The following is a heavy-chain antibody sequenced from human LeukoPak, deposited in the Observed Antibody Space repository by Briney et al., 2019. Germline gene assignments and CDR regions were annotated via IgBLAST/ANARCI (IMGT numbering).Heavy chain of an antibody. CDR1: GFTFSSYS. D-gene: IGHD6-6*01. J-gene: IGHJ4*02. V-gene: IGHV3-21*01. CDR2: ISSSSSYI. CDR3: ARDYAGYSSSFPDYFDY. Sequence: KPGGSLRLSCAASGFTFSSYSMNWVRQAPGKGLEWVSSISSSSSYIYYADSVKGRFTISRDNAKNSLYLQMNSLRAEDTAVYYCARDYAGYSSSFPDYFDYWGQGTLVTVSS.